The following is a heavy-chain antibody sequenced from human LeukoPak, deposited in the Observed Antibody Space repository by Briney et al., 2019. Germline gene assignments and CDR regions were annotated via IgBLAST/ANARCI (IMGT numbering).Heavy chain of an antibody. CDR2: INPSGGNT. Sequence: ASVKVSCKASGYIFTSYYIHWVRQAPGQGLEWMGIINPSGGNTIYPQKFQGRVSMARDTSTSTVYMELSSLRSEDTAVYYCARVPFLLSGFWDYWGQGTLVTVSS. V-gene: IGHV1-46*01. CDR1: GYIFTSYY. CDR3: ARVPFLLSGFWDY. D-gene: IGHD6-25*01. J-gene: IGHJ4*02.